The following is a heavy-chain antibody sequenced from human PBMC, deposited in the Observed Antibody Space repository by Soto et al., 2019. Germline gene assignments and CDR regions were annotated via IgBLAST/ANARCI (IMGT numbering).Heavy chain of an antibody. CDR1: GYTFTSYA. CDR2: INAGKGNT. D-gene: IGHD6-13*01. Sequence: GASVKVSCKASGYTFTSYAMHWVRQAPGQRLEWMGWINAGKGNTKYSQKFQGRVTITRDTSASTAYMELSSLRSEDTALYYCARDPPSSYSSSWYGMDVWGQGTTVTVSS. CDR3: ARDPPSSYSSSWYGMDV. V-gene: IGHV1-3*01. J-gene: IGHJ6*02.